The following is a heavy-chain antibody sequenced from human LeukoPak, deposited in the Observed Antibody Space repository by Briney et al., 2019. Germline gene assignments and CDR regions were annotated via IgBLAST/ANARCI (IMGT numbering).Heavy chain of an antibody. CDR3: ARWNSLDI. CDR2: IKQDGSEK. Sequence: GGSLRLSCSASGFTFSDYRMNWVRQAPGKGQEWVAHIKQDGSEKYYVDSVKGRFTISGDNGKNSLYLQMNSLRAEDTAVYYCARWNSLDIWGQGTMVTVSS. V-gene: IGHV3-7*03. CDR1: GFTFSDYR. D-gene: IGHD1/OR15-1a*01. J-gene: IGHJ3*02.